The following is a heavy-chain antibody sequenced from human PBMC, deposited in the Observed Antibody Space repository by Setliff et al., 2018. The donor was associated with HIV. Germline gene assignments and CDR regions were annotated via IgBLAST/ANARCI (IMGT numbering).Heavy chain of an antibody. CDR3: ARVGYHGSGRYSFDY. Sequence: SETLSLTCSVSGASISSNSYYWGWIRQPPGKGLEWVGSIYYNGNTFYNQSLQSRVTISLDTSKNQFSLELRSVTAADTALYYCARVGYHGSGRYSFDYWGQGTLVTVSS. CDR1: GASISSNSYY. V-gene: IGHV4-39*07. D-gene: IGHD3-10*01. CDR2: IYYNGNT. J-gene: IGHJ4*02.